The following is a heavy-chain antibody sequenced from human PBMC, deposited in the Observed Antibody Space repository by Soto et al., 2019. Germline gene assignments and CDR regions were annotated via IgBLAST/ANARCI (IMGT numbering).Heavy chain of an antibody. CDR3: AREYYDFWSGYVTYGMDV. V-gene: IGHV1-3*01. CDR1: GYTFTSYA. D-gene: IGHD3-3*01. CDR2: INAGNGNT. J-gene: IGHJ6*02. Sequence: AAVKVSCKASGYTFTSYAMHWVRQAPGQRLEWMGWINAGNGNTKYSQKFQGRVTITRDTSASTAYMELSSLRSEDTAVYYCAREYYDFWSGYVTYGMDVWGQGTTVTASS.